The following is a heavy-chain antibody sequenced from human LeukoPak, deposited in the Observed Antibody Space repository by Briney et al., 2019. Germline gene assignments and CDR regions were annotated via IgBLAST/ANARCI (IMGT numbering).Heavy chain of an antibody. CDR3: AKDLGDYDETYGMDV. CDR1: GYTFSSYA. Sequence: GGSLRLSCAASGYTFSSYAMSWVRQAPGKGLEWVSAISGSGGSTYYADSVKGRFTISRDNSKNTLYLQMSSLRAEDTAVYYCAKDLGDYDETYGMDVWGQGTTVTVSS. J-gene: IGHJ6*02. V-gene: IGHV3-23*01. CDR2: ISGSGGST. D-gene: IGHD3-22*01.